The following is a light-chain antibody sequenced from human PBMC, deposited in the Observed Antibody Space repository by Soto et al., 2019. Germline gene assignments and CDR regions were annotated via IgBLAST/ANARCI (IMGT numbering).Light chain of an antibody. CDR2: DVS. Sequence: QSALTQPASVSGSPGQSITISCTGTSSVVGGYNYVSWYQQHPGKAPKLMVYDVSNRPSGVSNRFPGSKSGNTASLTISGLQAEDEADYYCSSYTSSSSYVFGTGTKVTVL. V-gene: IGLV2-14*01. CDR3: SSYTSSSSYV. J-gene: IGLJ1*01. CDR1: SSVVGGYNY.